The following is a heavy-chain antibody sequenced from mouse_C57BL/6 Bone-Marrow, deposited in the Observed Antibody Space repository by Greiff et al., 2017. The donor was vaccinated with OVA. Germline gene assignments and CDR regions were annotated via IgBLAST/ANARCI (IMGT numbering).Heavy chain of an antibody. CDR1: GYAFSSYW. J-gene: IGHJ1*03. CDR2: IYPGDGDT. D-gene: IGHD1-1*01. CDR3: ARRYYGSRSWYFDV. V-gene: IGHV1-80*01. Sequence: QVQLQQSGAELLKPGASVKISCKASGYAFSSYWMNWVKQRPGKGLEWIGQIYPGDGDTNYNGKFKGKATLTADKSSSTAYMQLSSLTSEDSAVYFCARRYYGSRSWYFDVWGTGTTVTVSS.